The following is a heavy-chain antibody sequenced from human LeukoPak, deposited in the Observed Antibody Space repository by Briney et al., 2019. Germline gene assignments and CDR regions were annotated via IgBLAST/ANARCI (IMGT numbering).Heavy chain of an antibody. CDR3: AREGYYYDSSGYYYRYYFDY. Sequence: GGSLRLSCAASGFTFSSYGMHWVRQAPGKGLEWVAVISYDGSNKYYADSVKGRFTISRDNSKNTLYLQMNSLRAEDTAVYYCAREGYYYDSSGYYYRYYFDYWGQGTLVTVSS. J-gene: IGHJ4*02. V-gene: IGHV3-30*03. D-gene: IGHD3-22*01. CDR2: ISYDGSNK. CDR1: GFTFSSYG.